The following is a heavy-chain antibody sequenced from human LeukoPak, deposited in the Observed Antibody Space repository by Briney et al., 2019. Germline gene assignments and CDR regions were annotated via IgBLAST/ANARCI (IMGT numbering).Heavy chain of an antibody. CDR3: ASAGGWAGYFDY. CDR2: IYYSGST. CDR1: GGSISSGGYY. V-gene: IGHV4-31*03. D-gene: IGHD6-19*01. J-gene: IGHJ4*02. Sequence: PLETLSLTCTVSGGSISSGGYYWSWIRQHPGKGLEWIGYIYYSGSTYYNPSLKSRVTISVDTSKNQFSLKLSSVTAADTAVYYCASAGGWAGYFDYWGQGTLVTVSS.